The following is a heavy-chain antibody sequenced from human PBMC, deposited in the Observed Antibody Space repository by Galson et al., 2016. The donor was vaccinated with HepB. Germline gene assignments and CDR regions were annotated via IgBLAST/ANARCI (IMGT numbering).Heavy chain of an antibody. V-gene: IGHV3-30-3*01. Sequence: SLRLSCAASGFIFSSYAMNWVRQAPGKGLEWVAVIAFDGTNKNYADSVKGRFTISRDNSKNTVYLQMGSLRAEDTAVSYCARIAVAGGYHYYGMDVWGQGTTVTVSS. CDR3: ARIAVAGGYHYYGMDV. J-gene: IGHJ6*02. D-gene: IGHD6-19*01. CDR2: IAFDGTNK. CDR1: GFIFSSYA.